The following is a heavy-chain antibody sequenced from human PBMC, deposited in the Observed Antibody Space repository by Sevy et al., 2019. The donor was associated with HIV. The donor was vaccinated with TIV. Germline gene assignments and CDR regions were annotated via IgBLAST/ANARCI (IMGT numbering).Heavy chain of an antibody. J-gene: IGHJ3*02. CDR1: GFTFSSYA. D-gene: IGHD5-18*01. V-gene: IGHV3-30-3*01. Sequence: GGSLRLSCAASGFTFSSYAMHWVRQAPGKGLEWVAVISYDGSNKYYADSVKGRFTISRDNSKNTLYLQMNSLRAEDTAVYYCARVRTWIQLWPLGAIWGQWTMVTVSS. CDR2: ISYDGSNK. CDR3: ARVRTWIQLWPLGAI.